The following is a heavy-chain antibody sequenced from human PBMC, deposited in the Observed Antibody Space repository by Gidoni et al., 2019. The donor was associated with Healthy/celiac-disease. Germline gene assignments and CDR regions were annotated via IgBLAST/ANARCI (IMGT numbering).Heavy chain of an antibody. J-gene: IGHJ6*02. CDR3: ATGKIRPAATYYYYGMDV. V-gene: IGHV4-31*03. CDR2: IYYSGST. D-gene: IGHD2-2*01. Sequence: QVQLQESGPGLVKPSQTLSLTCTVSGGSISSGCYYWSWIRQHPGKGLEWIGYIYYSGSTYYNPSLKSRVTISVDTSKNQFSLKLSSVTAADTAVYYCATGKIRPAATYYYYGMDVWGQGTTVTVSS. CDR1: GGSISSGCYY.